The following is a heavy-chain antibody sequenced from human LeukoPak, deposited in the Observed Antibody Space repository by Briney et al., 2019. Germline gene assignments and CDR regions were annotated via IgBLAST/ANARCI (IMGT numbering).Heavy chain of an antibody. CDR2: ISAYNGNT. J-gene: IGHJ6*02. V-gene: IGHV1-18*01. Sequence: GASVKVSCKASGYTFTSYGISWGRQAPGQGLGWMGWISAYNGNTNYAQKLQGRVTMTTDTSTSTAYMELRSLRSDDTAVYYCARGSYVEMVPYYYYGMDVWGQGTTVTVSS. D-gene: IGHD5-24*01. CDR1: GYTFTSYG. CDR3: ARGSYVEMVPYYYYGMDV.